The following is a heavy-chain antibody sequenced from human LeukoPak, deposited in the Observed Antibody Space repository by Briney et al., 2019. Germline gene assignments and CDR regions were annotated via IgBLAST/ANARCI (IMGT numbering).Heavy chain of an antibody. V-gene: IGHV3-13*01. J-gene: IGHJ6*02. CDR3: ARTSAQLEPYGMDV. CDR1: GFTFSTYD. Sequence: HPGGSLRLSCAASGFTFSTYDMHWVRQATGKGLEWVSAIGTADNTYYAGSVKGRFTISRENAKNSLYLQMNSLRAGDTAVYYCARTSAQLEPYGMDVWGQGTTVTVSS. CDR2: IGTADNT. D-gene: IGHD1-1*01.